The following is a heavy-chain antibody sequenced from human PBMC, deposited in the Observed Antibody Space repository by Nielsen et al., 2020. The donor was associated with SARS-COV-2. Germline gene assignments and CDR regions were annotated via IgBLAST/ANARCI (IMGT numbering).Heavy chain of an antibody. Sequence: GESLKISCAASGFTVSSNYMSWVRQGPGKGLVWVSRINRDGSVTNYADSVKGRFTISRDNGGNTLYLQVNSLRAEDTAVYYCVREGDGYHSYYYGLDVWGRGTTVTVSS. J-gene: IGHJ6*02. V-gene: IGHV3-74*01. CDR1: GFTVSSNY. CDR2: INRDGSVT. CDR3: VREGDGYHSYYYGLDV. D-gene: IGHD5-24*01.